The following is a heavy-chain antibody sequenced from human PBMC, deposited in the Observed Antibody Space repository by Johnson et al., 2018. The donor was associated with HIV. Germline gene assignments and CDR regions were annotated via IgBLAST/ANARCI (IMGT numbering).Heavy chain of an antibody. CDR3: ARDASYYGSANDAFDI. D-gene: IGHD3-10*01. Sequence: VQLVESGGGLVQPGGSLRLSCAASGFTFSSYGMSWVRQAPGKGLEWVSGVTGTGGDTYYADSVKGRFTISRDNSKNTLYLQMNSLRAEDTAVYYCARDASYYGSANDAFDILGQGTMVTVSS. V-gene: IGHV3-23*04. CDR1: GFTFSSYG. J-gene: IGHJ3*02. CDR2: VTGTGGDT.